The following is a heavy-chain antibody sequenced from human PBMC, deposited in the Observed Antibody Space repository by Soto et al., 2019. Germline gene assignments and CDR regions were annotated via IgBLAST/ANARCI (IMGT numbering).Heavy chain of an antibody. CDR1: GFNFSNYN. CDR3: ARDMLVRYSDSSSLFDL. V-gene: IGHV3-21*01. J-gene: IGHJ5*02. Sequence: PGGSLRLSCAASGFNFSNYNMNWVRQAPGKGLEWVSSISASGNYIHYADSLKGRFTISRDNAKNLLYLQMNSLRVEDTAVYYCARDMLVRYSDSSSLFDLWGQGTLVTVSS. D-gene: IGHD3-9*01. CDR2: ISASGNYI.